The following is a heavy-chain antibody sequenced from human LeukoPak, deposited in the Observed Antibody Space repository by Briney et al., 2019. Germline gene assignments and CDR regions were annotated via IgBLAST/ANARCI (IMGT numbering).Heavy chain of an antibody. CDR1: GFTFSSYA. Sequence: QSGGSLRLSCAASGFTFSSYAMSWVRQAPGKGLEWVSAISGSGGSTYYADSVKGRFTISRDNSKNTLYLQMNSLRAEDTAVYYCAKGETPYVYYYYYMDVWGKGTTVTVSS. V-gene: IGHV3-23*01. CDR3: AKGETPYVYYYYYMDV. D-gene: IGHD4-23*01. J-gene: IGHJ6*03. CDR2: ISGSGGST.